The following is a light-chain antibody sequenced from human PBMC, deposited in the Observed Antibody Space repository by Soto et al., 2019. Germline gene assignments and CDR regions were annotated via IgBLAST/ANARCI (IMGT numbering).Light chain of an antibody. CDR2: DSS. Sequence: DIQMTQSPSSLSASVGDRVTITCQASQDISNYLSWYQQRPGKAPKLLIYDSSNLETGVPSRFSGGGSGTHFTFTISSLQPEDIATYYCPQSDSLPLTFGGGTKV. CDR3: PQSDSLPLT. J-gene: IGKJ4*02. V-gene: IGKV1-33*01. CDR1: QDISNY.